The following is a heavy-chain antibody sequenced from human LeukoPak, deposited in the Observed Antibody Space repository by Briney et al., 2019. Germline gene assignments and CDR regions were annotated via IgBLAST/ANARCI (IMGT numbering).Heavy chain of an antibody. J-gene: IGHJ1*01. Sequence: SETLSLTCTVSGGSISSYYWGWIRQPPGKGLEWIGYIYYSGSTNYNPSLKSRVTISVDTSKNQFSLKLSSVTAADTAVYYCARDSWDGNHEYFQHWGQGTLVTVSS. CDR3: ARDSWDGNHEYFQH. D-gene: IGHD1-14*01. CDR1: GGSISSYY. V-gene: IGHV4-59*01. CDR2: IYYSGST.